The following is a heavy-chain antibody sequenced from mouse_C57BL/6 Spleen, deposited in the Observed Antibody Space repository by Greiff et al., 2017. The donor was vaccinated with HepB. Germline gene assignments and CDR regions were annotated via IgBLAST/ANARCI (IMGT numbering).Heavy chain of an antibody. CDR3: ARKGIYYDYDGGLAY. CDR1: GYTFTSYW. Sequence: QVQLQQPGAELVKPGASVKLSCKASGYTFTSYWMHWVKQRPGRGLEWIGRIDPNSGGTKYNEKFKSKATLTVDKPSSTAYMQLSSLTSEDSAVYYCARKGIYYDYDGGLAYWGQGTLVTVSA. D-gene: IGHD2-4*01. V-gene: IGHV1-72*01. CDR2: IDPNSGGT. J-gene: IGHJ3*01.